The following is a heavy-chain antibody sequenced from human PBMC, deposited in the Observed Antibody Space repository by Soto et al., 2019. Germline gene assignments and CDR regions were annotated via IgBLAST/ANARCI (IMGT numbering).Heavy chain of an antibody. CDR3: PRQATLQGDYYK. Sequence: GASVKVSCKASGYIFTSYYMHCVRQAPGQGLEWMGIINPSGGSTSYAQKFQGRVTMTRDTSTSTVYRGLSSLRSEDTAVFYGPRQATLQGDYYKWGQGTRVTVS. V-gene: IGHV1-46*01. D-gene: IGHD2-21*02. CDR1: GYIFTSYY. J-gene: IGHJ4*02. CDR2: INPSGGST.